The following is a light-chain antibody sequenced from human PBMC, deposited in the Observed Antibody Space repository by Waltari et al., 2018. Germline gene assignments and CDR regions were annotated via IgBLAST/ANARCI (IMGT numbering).Light chain of an antibody. V-gene: IGLV2-23*01. Sequence: QSALTQPASVSGSPGQSITISCTGTSSGVGSYNPVSWYQQHPGKAPKLMIYEGSKRPSGVSHRFSGSKSGNTASLTISGLQAEDEADYYCCSYAGAVFGGGTKLTIL. CDR3: CSYAGAV. J-gene: IGLJ3*02. CDR1: SSGVGSYNP. CDR2: EGS.